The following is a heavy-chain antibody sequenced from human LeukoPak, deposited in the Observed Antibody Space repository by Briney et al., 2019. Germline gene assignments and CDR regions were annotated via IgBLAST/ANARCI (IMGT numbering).Heavy chain of an antibody. V-gene: IGHV3-64*02. Sequence: GGSLRLSCAASGFTFSGYTLHWVRQTPGKGLEYVSAIISHGGSTHYADSVKGRFTVSRDNSKNTLYLQMDSLRAEDMAVYYCARITMGATSANFYYYFLDAWGKGTTVTVSS. D-gene: IGHD3-3*01. CDR3: ARITMGATSANFYYYFLDA. J-gene: IGHJ6*03. CDR1: GFTFSGYT. CDR2: IISHGGST.